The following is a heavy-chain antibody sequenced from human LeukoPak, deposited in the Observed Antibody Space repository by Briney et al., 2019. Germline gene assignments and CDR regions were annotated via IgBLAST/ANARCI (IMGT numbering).Heavy chain of an antibody. Sequence: GGSLRLSCAASGFTFSSYAMSWVRQAPGKGLEWVSAISGSGGSTYYADSVKGRFTISRDNSKNTLYLQMNSLRAEDTAVYYCAKKIGRRWIQPDYYFDYWGQGTLVTVSS. CDR2: ISGSGGST. D-gene: IGHD5-18*01. J-gene: IGHJ4*02. CDR3: AKKIGRRWIQPDYYFDY. V-gene: IGHV3-23*01. CDR1: GFTFSSYA.